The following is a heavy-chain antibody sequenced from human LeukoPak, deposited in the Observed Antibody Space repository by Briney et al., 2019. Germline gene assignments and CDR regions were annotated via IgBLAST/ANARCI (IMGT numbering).Heavy chain of an antibody. CDR1: GFTFSSYS. V-gene: IGHV3-21*01. J-gene: IGHJ4*02. Sequence: PGGSLRLSCAASGFTFSSYSMNWVRQAPGKGLEWVSSISSSSGYIYYADSVKGRFTISRDNAKNSLHLQMNSLRAEDTAVYYCARGSITGDLIKFDYWGQGTLVTVSS. CDR2: ISSSSGYI. D-gene: IGHD7-27*01. CDR3: ARGSITGDLIKFDY.